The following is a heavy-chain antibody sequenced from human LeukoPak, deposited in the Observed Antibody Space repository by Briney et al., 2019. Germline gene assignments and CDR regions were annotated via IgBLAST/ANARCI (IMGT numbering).Heavy chain of an antibody. CDR3: ARDGDIRGRLAYFDY. Sequence: TGGSLRLSCAAPGFTFSSHWMNAVRQAPGKGLEWVANIKQDGGEKYYADSVKGRFTISRDNAKHSLYLQMNSLRAEDTAVYYCARDGDIRGRLAYFDYWGQGPLVSVS. CDR2: IKQDGGEK. D-gene: IGHD2-15*01. CDR1: GFTFSSHW. J-gene: IGHJ4*02. V-gene: IGHV3-7*01.